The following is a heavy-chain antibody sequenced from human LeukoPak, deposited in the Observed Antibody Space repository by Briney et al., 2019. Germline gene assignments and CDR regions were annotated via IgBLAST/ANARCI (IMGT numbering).Heavy chain of an antibody. J-gene: IGHJ4*01. CDR2: INHSGST. Sequence: SETLSLTCAVYGGSFSGYYWSWIRQPPGKGLEWIGEINHSGSTNYNPSLKSRVTTSIDTSKNQLSLNLKSVTAADTAVYYCARDRDVDDFDSWGHGTLVTVSS. CDR3: ARDRDVDDFDS. D-gene: IGHD2-15*01. V-gene: IGHV4-34*01. CDR1: GGSFSGYY.